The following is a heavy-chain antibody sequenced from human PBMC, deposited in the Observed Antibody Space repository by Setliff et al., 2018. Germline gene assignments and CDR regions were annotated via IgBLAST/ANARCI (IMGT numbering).Heavy chain of an antibody. D-gene: IGHD1-1*01. CDR2: ITGSGGGT. CDR1: GFNFDDHA. V-gene: IGHV3-43*02. CDR3: AKPNEPRSPGYFDY. J-gene: IGHJ4*02. Sequence: GGSLRLSCAASGFNFDDHATHSVRQVPGKGLEWVSLITGSGGGTYYADSVKGRFTVSRDNAKNSLYLQMNSLRAEDTAVYYCAKPNEPRSPGYFDYWGQGTLVTVSS.